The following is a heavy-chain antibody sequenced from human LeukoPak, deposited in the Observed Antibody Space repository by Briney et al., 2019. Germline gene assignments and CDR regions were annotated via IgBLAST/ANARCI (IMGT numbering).Heavy chain of an antibody. V-gene: IGHV3-43D*03. CDR1: GFTFDDYA. J-gene: IGHJ4*02. D-gene: IGHD2-2*02. CDR2: ISWDGGST. CDR3: AKGPYCSSTSCYTPYFDY. Sequence: GGSLRLSCAASGFTFDDYAMHWVRQAPGKGLEWVSLISWDGGSTYYADSVKGRSTISRDNSKNSLYLQMYSLRAEDTALYYCAKGPYCSSTSCYTPYFDYWGQGTLVTVSS.